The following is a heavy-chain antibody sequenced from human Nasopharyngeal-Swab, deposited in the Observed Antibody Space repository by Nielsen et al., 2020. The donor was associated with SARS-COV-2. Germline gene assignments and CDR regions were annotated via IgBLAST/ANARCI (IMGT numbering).Heavy chain of an antibody. CDR1: GYTFITFG. V-gene: IGHV1-18*01. D-gene: IGHD4-17*01. CDR3: ARDNESGDYYAYDI. J-gene: IGHJ3*02. Sequence: ASLKVSCKASGYTFITFGITWVRQAPGQGLEWMGWISAYNGNTNYAQKFQDRVTMTTDTSTTTAYMELRGLKTGDTAVYYCARDNESGDYYAYDIWGQGTTVTVSS. CDR2: ISAYNGNT.